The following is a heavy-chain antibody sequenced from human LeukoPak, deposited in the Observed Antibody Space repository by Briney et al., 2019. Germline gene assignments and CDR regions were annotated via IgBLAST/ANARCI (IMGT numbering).Heavy chain of an antibody. CDR2: IYYSGST. J-gene: IGHJ6*02. Sequence: SETLSLTCTVSGGSISSYYWSWIRQPPGKGLEWIGYIYYSGSTNYNPSLKSRVTISVDTSKNQFSLKLSSVTAADTAVYYCASPTYYYGSGSPLYGMDVWGQGTTVTVSS. D-gene: IGHD3-10*01. V-gene: IGHV4-59*12. CDR3: ASPTYYYGSGSPLYGMDV. CDR1: GGSISSYY.